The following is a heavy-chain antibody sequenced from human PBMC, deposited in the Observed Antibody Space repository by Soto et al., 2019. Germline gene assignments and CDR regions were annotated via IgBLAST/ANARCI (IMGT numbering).Heavy chain of an antibody. Sequence: ASGQVSCKAPGFSYSGNAISWGSQAPGQRLEWMGWINAGNGNTKYSQKLQDRVTLSRDTSATTAYLELTNLTCEDTAIYYCTRDSAHYRRCWFDHCAQGTWVTVS. J-gene: IGHJ5*02. CDR1: GFSYSGNA. CDR3: TRDSAHYRRCWFDH. V-gene: IGHV1-3*01. D-gene: IGHD4-4*01. CDR2: INAGNGNT.